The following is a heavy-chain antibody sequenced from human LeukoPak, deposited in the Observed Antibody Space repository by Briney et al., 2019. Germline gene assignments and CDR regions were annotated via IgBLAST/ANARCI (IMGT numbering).Heavy chain of an antibody. V-gene: IGHV3-30-3*01. CDR2: ISYDGSNK. D-gene: IGHD4-11*01. CDR1: GFTFSSYA. CDR3: ARDGPVTTVYYFDY. Sequence: TGGSLRLSCAASGFTFSSYAMHWVRQAPGKGLEWVAVISYDGSNKYYADSVKGRFTISRDNSKNTLYLQMNSLRAEDTAVYYCARDGPVTTVYYFDYWGQGTLVTISS. J-gene: IGHJ4*02.